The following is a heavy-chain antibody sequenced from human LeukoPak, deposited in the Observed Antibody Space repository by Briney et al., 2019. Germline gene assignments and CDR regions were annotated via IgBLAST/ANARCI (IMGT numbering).Heavy chain of an antibody. CDR1: GGSISSGSYY. V-gene: IGHV4-61*02. CDR2: IYTSGSA. J-gene: IGHJ5*02. Sequence: SETLSLTCTVSGGSISSGSYYRSWIRQPAGKGLEWIGRIYTSGSANYNPSLKSRVTISLDTSKNQFSLRLSSVTAADTAVYYCARAVGSSESNWFDPWGQGTLATVSS. CDR3: ARAVGSSESNWFDP. D-gene: IGHD1-26*01.